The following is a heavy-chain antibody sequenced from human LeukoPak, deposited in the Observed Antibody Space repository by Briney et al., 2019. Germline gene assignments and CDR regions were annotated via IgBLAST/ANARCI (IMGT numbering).Heavy chain of an antibody. CDR3: AKDLNVYCGGDCYSQPDY. CDR2: ISGSGGST. Sequence: HTGGSLRLSCAASGFTFSSYAMSWVRQAPGKGLEWVSAISGSGGSTYYADSVKGRFTISRGNSKNTLYLQMNSLRAEDTAVYYCAKDLNVYCGGDCYSQPDYWGQGTLVTVSS. J-gene: IGHJ4*02. CDR1: GFTFSSYA. V-gene: IGHV3-23*01. D-gene: IGHD2-21*02.